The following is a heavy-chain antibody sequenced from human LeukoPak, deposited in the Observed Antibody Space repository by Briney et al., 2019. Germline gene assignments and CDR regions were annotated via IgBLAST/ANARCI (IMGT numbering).Heavy chain of an antibody. CDR3: AKFLPTHIVVANYYFDY. Sequence: GGSLRLSCAASGFTFSSYAMSWVRQAPGNGLEWVSAISGSGGSTYYADSVKGRFTIYRDNSKNTLYLQMNNLRAEDTAVYYCAKFLPTHIVVANYYFDYWGQGTLVTVSS. D-gene: IGHD2-21*01. CDR1: GFTFSSYA. V-gene: IGHV3-23*01. CDR2: ISGSGGST. J-gene: IGHJ4*02.